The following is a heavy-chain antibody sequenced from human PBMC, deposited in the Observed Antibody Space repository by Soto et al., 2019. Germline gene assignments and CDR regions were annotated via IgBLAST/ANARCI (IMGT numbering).Heavy chain of an antibody. CDR2: MRSKANSYAT. J-gene: IGHJ4*02. D-gene: IGHD1-7*01. CDR1: GFTFSGSA. CDR3: TSSVTGTTAHFDY. V-gene: IGHV3-73*02. Sequence: EVQLVESGGGLVQPGGSLKLSCAASGFTFSGSAMHWVRQASGKGLEWVGRMRSKANSYATAYAASVKGRCTISRDDSNNTAYLQMNILKTEDAVVYYCTSSVTGTTAHFDYWCQGTLVTVSS.